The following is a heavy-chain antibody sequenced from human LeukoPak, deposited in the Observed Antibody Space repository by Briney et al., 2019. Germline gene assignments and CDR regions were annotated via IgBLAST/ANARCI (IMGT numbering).Heavy chain of an antibody. Sequence: GGSLRLSCAASGFTFSSYAMSWVRQAPGKGLEWVSAISGSGGSTYYADSVKGRFTISRDNSKNTLYLQMSSLRAEDTAVYYCAKTRRDFWSGYYLRYYFDYWGQGTLVTVSS. CDR1: GFTFSSYA. J-gene: IGHJ4*02. CDR2: ISGSGGST. D-gene: IGHD3-3*01. V-gene: IGHV3-23*01. CDR3: AKTRRDFWSGYYLRYYFDY.